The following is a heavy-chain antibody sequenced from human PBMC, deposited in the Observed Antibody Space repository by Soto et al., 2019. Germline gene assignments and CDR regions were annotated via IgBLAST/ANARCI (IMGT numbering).Heavy chain of an antibody. Sequence: QVQLVESGGGVVQPGRSLRLSCAASGFTLSSDALPWSGQAPGKGLEWVAVISYDGSSQYYAVSVQGRFAISRDNSKNTLYLQMNSLRPEDTALYYCAKANAHIPFDSWGQGTLVTVSS. CDR3: AKANAHIPFDS. D-gene: IGHD2-21*01. CDR2: ISYDGSSQ. J-gene: IGHJ4*02. V-gene: IGHV3-30*18. CDR1: GFTLSSDA.